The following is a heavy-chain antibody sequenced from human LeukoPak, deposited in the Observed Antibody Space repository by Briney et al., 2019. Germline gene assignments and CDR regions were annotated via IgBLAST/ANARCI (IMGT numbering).Heavy chain of an antibody. V-gene: IGHV1-46*01. CDR1: EYTFTTYY. J-gene: IGHJ4*02. Sequence: ASVKVSCKASEYTFTTYYIHWVRQAPGQGLEWMGIINPSGVSTTYAQKFQGRVTMTRDTSTSTVYMELSSLRSEDTAVYYCARPLGPQSDSTWYYFDYWGQGTLVTVSS. CDR2: INPSGVST. CDR3: ARPLGPQSDSTWYYFDY. D-gene: IGHD6-13*01.